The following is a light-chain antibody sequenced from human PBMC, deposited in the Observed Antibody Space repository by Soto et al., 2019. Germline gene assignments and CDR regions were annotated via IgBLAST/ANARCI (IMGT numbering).Light chain of an antibody. CDR1: SSDVGGYNY. Sequence: QSVLTQPASVSGSPGQSITISRTGTSSDVGGYNYVSWYQQHPGKAPKLMIYEVSNRPSGVSNRFSGSKSGNTASLTISGLQAEDEADYYCSSYTSSRYVFGTGTKVTVL. V-gene: IGLV2-14*01. J-gene: IGLJ1*01. CDR3: SSYTSSRYV. CDR2: EVS.